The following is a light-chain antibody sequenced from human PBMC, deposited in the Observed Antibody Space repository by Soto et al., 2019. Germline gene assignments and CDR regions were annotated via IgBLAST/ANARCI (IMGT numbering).Light chain of an antibody. CDR3: QQGHSSPIT. V-gene: IGKV1-39*01. CDR1: QTITNY. CDR2: AAS. J-gene: IGKJ5*01. Sequence: DIQMTQSPSSLSASVGDRVTITCRPSQTITNYVNWYQQRPGKAPTLLIYAASRLQSGVPSRFSGSGSGTEFTLTISSLQPEDFADYYCQQGHSSPITFGQGTRLDIK.